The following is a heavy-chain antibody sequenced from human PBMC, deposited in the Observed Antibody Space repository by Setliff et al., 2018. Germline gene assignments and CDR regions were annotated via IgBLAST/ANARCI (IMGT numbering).Heavy chain of an antibody. CDR3: ARRGERFFNWFDP. J-gene: IGHJ5*02. D-gene: IGHD2-21*01. CDR2: IYPGDSHT. V-gene: IGHV5-51*01. Sequence: HGESLKISCQGSGYSFSNFWIGWVRQMPGKGLEWMGVIYPGDSHTRYSPSFQGQVTMSADKSINTAYLQWSNLKASDTAVYYCARRGERFFNWFDPWGQGTLVTVSS. CDR1: GYSFSNFW.